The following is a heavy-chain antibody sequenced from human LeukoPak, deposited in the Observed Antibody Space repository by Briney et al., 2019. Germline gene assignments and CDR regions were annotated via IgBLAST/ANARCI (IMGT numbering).Heavy chain of an antibody. D-gene: IGHD3-22*01. Sequence: SETLSLTCTVSGDSISSSSYYWGWIRQPPGKGLEWIGSIYYSGSTYYNPSLKSRVTISVDTSKNQFSLKLSSVTAADTAVYSCARHRMYYYDSSGRGVADAFDIWGQGTMVTVSS. CDR2: IYYSGST. CDR3: ARHRMYYYDSSGRGVADAFDI. V-gene: IGHV4-39*01. CDR1: GDSISSSSYY. J-gene: IGHJ3*02.